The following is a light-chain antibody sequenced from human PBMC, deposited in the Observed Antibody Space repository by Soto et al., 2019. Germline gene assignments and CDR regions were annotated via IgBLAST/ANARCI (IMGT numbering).Light chain of an antibody. CDR1: SSDVGGYNY. CDR3: SSDAGSSND. Sequence: QSVLTQPPSASGSPGQSVAISCTGPSSDVGGYNYVSWYQQHPGKAPKLMIYEVNKRPSGVPDRFSGSKSGNTASLTVSGLHAEDEADDYCSSDAGSSNDFGTGTKVTVL. J-gene: IGLJ1*01. CDR2: EVN. V-gene: IGLV2-8*01.